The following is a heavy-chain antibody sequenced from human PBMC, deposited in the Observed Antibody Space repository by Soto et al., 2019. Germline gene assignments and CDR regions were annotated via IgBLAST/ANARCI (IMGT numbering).Heavy chain of an antibody. V-gene: IGHV3-21*01. CDR3: ARDSGEGYYDSSGYYY. Sequence: PGGSLRLSCAASGFTFSSYSMNWVRQAPGKGLEWVSSISSSSSYIYYADSVKGRFTISRDNAKSSLYLQMNSLRAEDTAVYYCARDSGEGYYDSSGYYYWGQGTLVTVSS. CDR1: GFTFSSYS. J-gene: IGHJ4*02. D-gene: IGHD3-22*01. CDR2: ISSSSSYI.